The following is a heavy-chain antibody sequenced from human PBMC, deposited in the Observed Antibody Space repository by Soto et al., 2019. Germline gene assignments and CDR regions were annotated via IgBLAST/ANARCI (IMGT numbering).Heavy chain of an antibody. J-gene: IGHJ5*02. CDR2: ISSDGTMT. D-gene: IGHD2-2*01. Sequence: EVRLVESGGDLVHPGGSLRLSCVVSGFTFSDNWMYWVRQAPGKGLECVSRISSDGTMTSYANAVNGRFTISRDNAKSTLNLQMNSLGGEDTAVDYCAMFRPGYASWGQGTLVTVSP. V-gene: IGHV3-74*01. CDR1: GFTFSDNW. CDR3: AMFRPGYAS.